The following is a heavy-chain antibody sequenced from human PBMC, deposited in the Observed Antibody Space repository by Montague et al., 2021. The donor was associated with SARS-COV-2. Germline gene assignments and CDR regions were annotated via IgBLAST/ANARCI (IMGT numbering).Heavy chain of an antibody. D-gene: IGHD3-9*01. V-gene: IGHV3-21*01. CDR1: GFTFSYFS. J-gene: IGHJ4*02. CDR3: ARATFDWLYQIDY. CDR2: ITSSSTYI. Sequence: SLRLSCAASGFTFSYFSMNWVRQAPGKGLEWVSSITSSSTYIYHADSVKGRFTISRDNAKDSLYLQMNSLRAEDTAVYYCARATFDWLYQIDYWGQGTLVTVSS.